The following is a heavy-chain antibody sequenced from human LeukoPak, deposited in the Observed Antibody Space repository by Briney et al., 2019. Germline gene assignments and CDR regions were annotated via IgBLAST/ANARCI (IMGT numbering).Heavy chain of an antibody. Sequence: SGGSLRLSCAAPGFTFSSYAMSWVRQAPGMGLEWVSAISASGGNTYYADSVKGRFTISRDNSRSTLYVQMNSLRVDDTAVYYCANFERTVAGPYNWFDPWGQGTLVTVSS. CDR2: ISASGGNT. CDR3: ANFERTVAGPYNWFDP. D-gene: IGHD6-19*01. CDR1: GFTFSSYA. V-gene: IGHV3-23*01. J-gene: IGHJ5*02.